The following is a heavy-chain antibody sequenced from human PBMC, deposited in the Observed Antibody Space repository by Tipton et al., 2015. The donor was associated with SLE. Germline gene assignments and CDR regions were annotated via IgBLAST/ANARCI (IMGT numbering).Heavy chain of an antibody. J-gene: IGHJ3*01. Sequence: SLRLSCTASGFTFHNYAMNWVRQAPAKGLEWVSTISGRGVTTYYAESVKGRFTISRDSSRNTLYLEMNSLKSDDTALYYCARADTSRGAFDVWGQGTMVTVSS. V-gene: IGHV3-23*01. CDR1: GFTFHNYA. CDR2: ISGRGVTT. CDR3: ARADTSRGAFDV. D-gene: IGHD3-10*01.